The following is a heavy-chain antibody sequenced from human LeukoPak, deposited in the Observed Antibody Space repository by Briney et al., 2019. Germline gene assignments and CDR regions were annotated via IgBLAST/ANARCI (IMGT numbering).Heavy chain of an antibody. V-gene: IGHV3-23*01. Sequence: GGSLRLSCAASGFTFSSYAMSWVRQAPGKGLEWVSAISGSGGSTYYADSVKGRFTISRDNSKNTLYLQMNSLRAEDTAVYYCAKPGYSSSWYYYYYYMDVWGKGTTVTVS. D-gene: IGHD6-13*01. J-gene: IGHJ6*03. CDR2: ISGSGGST. CDR1: GFTFSSYA. CDR3: AKPGYSSSWYYYYYYMDV.